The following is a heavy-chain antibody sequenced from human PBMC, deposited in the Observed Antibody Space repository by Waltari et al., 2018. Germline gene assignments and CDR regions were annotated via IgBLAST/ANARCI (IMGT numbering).Heavy chain of an antibody. Sequence: EVQLVESGGGLVQPGRSLRLSCAASGFTFDDYAMHWVRQAPGKGLEWVSGISWNSGSIGYADSVKGRFTISRDNAKNSLYLQMNSLRAEDTALYYCAKVGGERRVIAVAGLDYWGQGTLVTVSS. J-gene: IGHJ4*02. CDR2: ISWNSGSI. D-gene: IGHD6-19*01. CDR3: AKVGGERRVIAVAGLDY. V-gene: IGHV3-9*01. CDR1: GFTFDDYA.